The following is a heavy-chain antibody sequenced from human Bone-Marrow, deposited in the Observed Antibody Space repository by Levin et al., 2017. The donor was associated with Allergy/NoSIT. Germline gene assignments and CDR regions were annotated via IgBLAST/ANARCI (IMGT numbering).Heavy chain of an antibody. D-gene: IGHD2-8*01. V-gene: IGHV3-30*03. CDR1: GFTFSSYG. CDR2: ISYDGSNK. J-gene: IGHJ4*02. CDR3: ARYGVDY. Sequence: GGSLRLSCAASGFTFSSYGMHWVRQAPGKGLEWVAVISYDGSNKYYADSVKGRFTISRDNSKNTLYLQMNSLRAEDTAVYYCARYGVDYWGQGTLVTVSS.